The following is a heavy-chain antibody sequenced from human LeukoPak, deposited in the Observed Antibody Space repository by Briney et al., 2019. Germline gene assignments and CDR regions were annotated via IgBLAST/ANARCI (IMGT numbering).Heavy chain of an antibody. CDR2: INSDGSIT. J-gene: IGHJ1*01. D-gene: IGHD3-10*01. V-gene: IGHV3-74*01. CDR1: GFTFSSYR. Sequence: GGSLRLSCAASGFTFSSYRMHWVRHAPGEGLVWVSHINSDGSITSYADSVKGRFTISRDNAQNTLYLQMNRLRGEGTGVYYCARDLRWFGLLQHWGQGTLVTVSS. CDR3: ARDLRWFGLLQH.